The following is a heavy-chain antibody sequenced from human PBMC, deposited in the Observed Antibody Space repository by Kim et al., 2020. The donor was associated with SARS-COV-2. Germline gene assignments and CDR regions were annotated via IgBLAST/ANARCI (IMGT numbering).Heavy chain of an antibody. J-gene: IGHJ6*02. CDR3: TRPGSGSYGMDV. Sequence: AYAASVKGMFTISSDDSKNTAYLQMNRLKTEDTAVYYCTRPGSGSYGMDVWGQGTTVTVSS. V-gene: IGHV3-73*01. D-gene: IGHD3-10*01.